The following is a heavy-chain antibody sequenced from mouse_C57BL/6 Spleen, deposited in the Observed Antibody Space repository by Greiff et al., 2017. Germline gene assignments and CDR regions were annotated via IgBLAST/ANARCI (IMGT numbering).Heavy chain of an antibody. J-gene: IGHJ4*01. D-gene: IGHD2-3*01. Sequence: VQLQQSGPELVKPGASVKISCKASGYAFSSSWMNWVKQRPGKGLEWIGRIYPGDGDTNYNGKFKGKATLTADKSSSTAYMQLSSLTSEDSAVYFCARSDDGYYGGNYYAMDYWGQGTSVTVSS. CDR3: ARSDDGYYGGNYYAMDY. CDR2: IYPGDGDT. V-gene: IGHV1-82*01. CDR1: GYAFSSSW.